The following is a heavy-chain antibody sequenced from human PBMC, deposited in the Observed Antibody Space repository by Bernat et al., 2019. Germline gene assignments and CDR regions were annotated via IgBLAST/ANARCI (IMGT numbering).Heavy chain of an antibody. CDR1: GFTFSDYY. V-gene: IGHV3-11*05. D-gene: IGHD3-22*01. Sequence: QVQLVESGGGLVKPGGSLRLSCAASGFTFSDYYMSWIRQAPGKGLEWVSYISSSSSYTNYADSVKGRFTISRDNAKNSLYLQMNSLRAEDTAVYYCSRGGYYDSMADYWGPGTLVTVSS. J-gene: IGHJ4*02. CDR3: SRGGYYDSMADY. CDR2: ISSSSSYT.